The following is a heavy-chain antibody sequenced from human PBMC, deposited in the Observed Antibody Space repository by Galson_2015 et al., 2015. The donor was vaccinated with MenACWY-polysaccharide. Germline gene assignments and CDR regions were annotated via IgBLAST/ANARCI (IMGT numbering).Heavy chain of an antibody. CDR2: IATKAGKYAA. J-gene: IGHJ4*02. CDR3: TSPQYYYDNSGRDS. V-gene: IGHV3-73*01. D-gene: IGHD3-22*01. Sequence: SLRLSCAPSGFTFSDSPMFWIRQPPGKGLEWVGRIATKAGKYAAAYAASVEGRFSISRDDSRNTVYLQATNLRHEDTAVYYCTSPQYYYDNSGRDSWGLGTLVTVSS. CDR1: GFTFSDSP.